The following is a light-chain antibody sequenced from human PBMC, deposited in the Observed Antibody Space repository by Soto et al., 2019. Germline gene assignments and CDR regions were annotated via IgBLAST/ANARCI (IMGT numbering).Light chain of an antibody. CDR2: LNNDGSH. Sequence: QLVLTQSPSASASLGASVKLTCTLSSGHSSYAIAWHQQQPEQGPRYLMKLNNDGSHSKGDGIPDRFSGSSSGAERYLTIASLQSEDEANYSCQTWGTGTWVFGGGTQLTVL. CDR1: SGHSSYA. CDR3: QTWGTGTWV. J-gene: IGLJ7*01. V-gene: IGLV4-69*01.